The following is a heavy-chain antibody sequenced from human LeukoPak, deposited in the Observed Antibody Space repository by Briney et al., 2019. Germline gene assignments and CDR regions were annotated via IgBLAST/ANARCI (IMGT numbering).Heavy chain of an antibody. CDR2: IRSKANSYAT. D-gene: IGHD3-22*01. CDR3: AKGTMIVVAVGDYFDY. Sequence: GGSLRLSCAASGFTFSGSAMHWVRQASGKGLEWVGRIRSKANSYATAYAASVKGRFTISRDNAKNSLYLQMNSLRAEDMALYYCAKGTMIVVAVGDYFDYWGQGTLVTVSS. V-gene: IGHV3-73*01. J-gene: IGHJ4*02. CDR1: GFTFSGSA.